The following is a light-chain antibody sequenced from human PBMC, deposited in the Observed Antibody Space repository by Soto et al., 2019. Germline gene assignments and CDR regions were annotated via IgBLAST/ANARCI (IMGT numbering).Light chain of an antibody. CDR1: QSVTNNN. Sequence: EIVLTQSPGTLSLSPGERATLSCRASQSVTNNNLAWYQQKPGQAPRLLIYGASTRATGIPDRFSGSGSGTDFTLTVSRLEPEDFALYSCQHSGTSLRVTFGPGTKVDIK. CDR3: QHSGTSLRVT. CDR2: GAS. V-gene: IGKV3-20*01. J-gene: IGKJ3*01.